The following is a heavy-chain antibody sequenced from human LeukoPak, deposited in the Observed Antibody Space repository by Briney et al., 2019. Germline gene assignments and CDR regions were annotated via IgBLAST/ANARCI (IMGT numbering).Heavy chain of an antibody. Sequence: ASLKVSCKASGYTFTSYDINWVRQATGQGLEWMGWMNPNSSKTGYAQKFQGRVTMTRVTSISTAYMELSSLRSEDTAVYYCARGLVLRYFDAAFDIWGQGTMVTVSS. CDR2: MNPNSSKT. V-gene: IGHV1-8*01. J-gene: IGHJ3*02. D-gene: IGHD3-9*01. CDR3: ARGLVLRYFDAAFDI. CDR1: GYTFTSYD.